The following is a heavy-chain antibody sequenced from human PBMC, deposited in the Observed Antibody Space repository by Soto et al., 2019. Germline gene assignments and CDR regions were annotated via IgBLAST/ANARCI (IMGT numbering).Heavy chain of an antibody. CDR2: IYASGSP. J-gene: IGHJ4*02. CDR1: GGSISVYY. CDR3: ARGVGSSPPQY. Sequence: QVQLQESGPGQVKPSETLSLTCTISGGSISVYYWSWIRQPPGQGLEWIGYIYASGSPYYNPSLNGRVTIAADTSKNQISLKLTSPTAADAAVYFCARGVGSSPPQYWGRGTLVTVSS. D-gene: IGHD1-26*01. V-gene: IGHV4-59*01.